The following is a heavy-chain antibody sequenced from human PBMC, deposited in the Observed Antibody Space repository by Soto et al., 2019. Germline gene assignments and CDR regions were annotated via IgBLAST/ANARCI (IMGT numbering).Heavy chain of an antibody. CDR2: IYYSGST. V-gene: IGHV4-39*01. CDR3: ARKYYYYYMDV. J-gene: IGHJ6*03. Sequence: SETLSLTCTVSGGSISSSSYYWGWIRQPPGKGLEWIGSIYYSGSTYYNPSLKSRVTISVDTSKNQFSLKLSSVTAADTAVYYCARKYYYYYMDVWGKGTTVTVSS. CDR1: GGSISSSSYY.